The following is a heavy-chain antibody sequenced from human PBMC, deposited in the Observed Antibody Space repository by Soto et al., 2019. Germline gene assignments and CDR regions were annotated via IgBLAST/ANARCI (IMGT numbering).Heavy chain of an antibody. Sequence: QVQLQQWGAGLLKPSETLSITCAVYGGSFSGYSWSWIRQPPGKGLEWIGEINHSGSIAYNPSLKSRVTISGDTSKNQFSLNLTSVTAAATAVYYCARNRAFDTWGQGTMVTVSS. CDR3: ARNRAFDT. J-gene: IGHJ3*02. CDR1: GGSFSGYS. CDR2: INHSGSI. V-gene: IGHV4-34*01.